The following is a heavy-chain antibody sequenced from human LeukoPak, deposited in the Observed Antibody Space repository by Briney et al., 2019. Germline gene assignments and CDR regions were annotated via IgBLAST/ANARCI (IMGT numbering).Heavy chain of an antibody. CDR1: GYTFTSYV. V-gene: IGHV1-18*01. J-gene: IGHJ5*02. Sequence: ASLKVCCKASGYTFTSYVISGVRQAPGQWLQWMGWIIAYNGNTKYAQKLQGRLTMTTDPSTRTAYMELRSLRSDDTAVYYCARDLVISFDPWGQGTLVTVSS. CDR2: IIAYNGNT. CDR3: ARDLVISFDP.